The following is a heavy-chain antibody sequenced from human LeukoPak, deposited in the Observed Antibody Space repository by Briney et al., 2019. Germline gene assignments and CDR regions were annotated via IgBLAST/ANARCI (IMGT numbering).Heavy chain of an antibody. V-gene: IGHV3-15*01. CDR2: IKSKTDGGTT. CDR3: TTAAPYCSSTSCLDY. CDR1: GCTFSNAW. Sequence: GGSLRLSCAASGCTFSNAWMSWVRQAPGKGLEWVGRIKSKTDGGTTDYAAPVKGRFTISRDDSKNTLYLQMNSLKTEDTAVYYCTTAAPYCSSTSCLDYWGQGTLVTVSS. D-gene: IGHD2-2*01. J-gene: IGHJ4*02.